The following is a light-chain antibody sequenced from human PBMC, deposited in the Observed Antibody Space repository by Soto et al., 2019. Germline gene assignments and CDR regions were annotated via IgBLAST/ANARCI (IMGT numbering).Light chain of an antibody. CDR2: KAS. CDR1: QSISSW. CDR3: QQYNSYPSIT. Sequence: DIQMTQSPSTLSASVGDRVTITCRASQSISSWLAWYQPKPGKAPKLLIYKASSLKSRVPARFRGRTSGTEFTLTITSLQPDDLATYYCQQYNSYPSITFGQGTRLEIK. J-gene: IGKJ5*01. V-gene: IGKV1-5*03.